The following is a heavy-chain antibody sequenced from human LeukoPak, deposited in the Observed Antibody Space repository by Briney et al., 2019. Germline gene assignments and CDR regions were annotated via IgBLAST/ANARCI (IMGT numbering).Heavy chain of an antibody. CDR1: GFTFSSYG. V-gene: IGHV3-30*02. CDR3: AKDRSSITIFGVVGY. J-gene: IGHJ4*02. Sequence: GGSLRLSCAASGFTFSSYGMHWVRQAPGKGLEWVAFIRYDGSNKYYANSVKGRFTISRDNSKNTLYLQMNSLRAEDTAVYYCAKDRSSITIFGVVGYWGQGTLVTVSS. D-gene: IGHD3-3*01. CDR2: IRYDGSNK.